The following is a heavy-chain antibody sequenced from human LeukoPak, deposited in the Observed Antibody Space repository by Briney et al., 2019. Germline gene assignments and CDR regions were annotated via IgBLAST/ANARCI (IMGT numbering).Heavy chain of an antibody. CDR3: ARGGGESEAY. J-gene: IGHJ4*02. Sequence: KPGRSLRLSCAASGFTFSSYSMNWVRQAPGKGLEWVSSISSSSSYIYYADSVKGRFTISRDNAKNSLYLQMNSLRAEDTAVYYCARGGGESEAYWGQGTLVTVSS. D-gene: IGHD3-16*01. V-gene: IGHV3-21*01. CDR2: ISSSSSYI. CDR1: GFTFSSYS.